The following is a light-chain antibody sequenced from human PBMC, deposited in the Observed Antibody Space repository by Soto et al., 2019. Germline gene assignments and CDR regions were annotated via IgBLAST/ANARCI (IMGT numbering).Light chain of an antibody. V-gene: IGKV3-15*01. CDR1: QSVSNN. J-gene: IGKJ1*01. CDR2: GAS. Sequence: EIVMTQSPATLSVSPGERATLSCRASQSVSNNLAWYQQKPGQAPRLLIYGASTRATGIPARFSGSGSGTEFSLTISSLQSEDFAVYYCQQYNNWPRTFCQGTKVEIK. CDR3: QQYNNWPRT.